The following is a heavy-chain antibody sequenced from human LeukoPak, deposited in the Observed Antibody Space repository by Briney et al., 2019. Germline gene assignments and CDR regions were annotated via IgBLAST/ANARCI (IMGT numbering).Heavy chain of an antibody. J-gene: IGHJ4*02. D-gene: IGHD3-10*01. V-gene: IGHV4-59*08. CDR2: IHLSGRT. CDR1: GGPMGGSY. CDR3: ARLKGSSRRVDY. Sequence: PSEPCSLTCTVSGGPMGGSYRSWIRQPPGKGLEWIAHIHLSGRTNYSHSLKRRVTISIDTCKDQLSLRLLPVNAPNTAVYSCARLKGSSRRVDYWGQGTLVDVSS.